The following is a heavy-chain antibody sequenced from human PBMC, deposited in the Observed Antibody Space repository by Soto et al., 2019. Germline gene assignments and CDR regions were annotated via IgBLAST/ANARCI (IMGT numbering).Heavy chain of an antibody. V-gene: IGHV3-23*01. CDR3: AKRGAAGTRWPLRHSGMDV. Sequence: EVQLLESGGGLVQPGGSLRLSCAASGFTFSSYAMRWVRQPPGKGLEWVSAISGSGVSTYYADSVKGRFTISRDNSKNTLYLQMNCLRAVDTAVYYCAKRGAAGTRWPLRHSGMDVWGQGTTVTVSS. J-gene: IGHJ6*01. CDR1: GFTFSSYA. CDR2: ISGSGVST. D-gene: IGHD6-13*01.